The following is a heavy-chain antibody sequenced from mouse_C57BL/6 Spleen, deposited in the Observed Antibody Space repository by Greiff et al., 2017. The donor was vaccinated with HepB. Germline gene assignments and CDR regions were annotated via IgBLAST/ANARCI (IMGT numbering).Heavy chain of an antibody. J-gene: IGHJ2*01. Sequence: QVQLKQSGPELVKPGASVKISCKASGYAFSSSWMNWVKQRPGKGLEWIGRIYPGDGDTNYNGKFKGKATLTADKSSSTASMQLSSLTSEDSAVYFCARREGKITVGGFGYWGQGTTLTVSS. CDR3: ARREGKITVGGFGY. D-gene: IGHD1-1*01. V-gene: IGHV1-82*01. CDR1: GYAFSSSW. CDR2: IYPGDGDT.